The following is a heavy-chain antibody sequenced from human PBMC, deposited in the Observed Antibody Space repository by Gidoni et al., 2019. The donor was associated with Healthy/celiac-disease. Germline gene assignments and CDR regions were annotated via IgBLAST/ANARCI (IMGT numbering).Heavy chain of an antibody. D-gene: IGHD3-22*01. J-gene: IGHJ3*02. CDR1: GYTFTSYY. Sequence: QVQLVQSGAEVKKPGASVKVSCKAYGYTFTSYYMHWVRQAPGQGLEWMGIINPSGGSTSYAQKFQGRVTMTRDKSTSTVYMELSSLRSEDTAVYYCARDRRGYYDSSGSDAFDIWGQGTMVTVSS. CDR3: ARDRRGYYDSSGSDAFDI. V-gene: IGHV1-46*03. CDR2: INPSGGST.